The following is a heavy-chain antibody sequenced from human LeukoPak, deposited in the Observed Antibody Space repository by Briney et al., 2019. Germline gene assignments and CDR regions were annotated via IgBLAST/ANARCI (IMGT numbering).Heavy chain of an antibody. CDR1: GFTLSNYW. V-gene: IGHV3-7*01. D-gene: IGHD5-12*01. CDR2: IKQDGSEK. Sequence: PGGSLRLSCAASGFTLSNYWMSWVRQAPGRGLEWVANIKQDGSEKNYVDSVKGRFTISRDNAKNSLFLQMDGLTAEDTAVCYCARDRDGGYDSLYYYYYMDVWGKGTTVTVSS. J-gene: IGHJ6*03. CDR3: ARDRDGGYDSLYYYYYMDV.